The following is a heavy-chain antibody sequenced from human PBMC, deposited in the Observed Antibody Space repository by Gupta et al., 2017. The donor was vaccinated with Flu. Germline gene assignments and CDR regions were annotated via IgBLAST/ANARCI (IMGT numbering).Heavy chain of an antibody. J-gene: IGHJ4*02. D-gene: IGHD1-26*01. CDR1: GFTFDDYA. CDR2: ISWNSGSI. Sequence: GFTFDDYAMHWVRQAPGKGLEWVSGISWNSGSIGYADSVKGRFTISRDNAKNSLYLQMNSLRAEDTALYYCAKAGGGFDYWGQGTLVTVSS. V-gene: IGHV3-9*01. CDR3: AKAGGGFDY.